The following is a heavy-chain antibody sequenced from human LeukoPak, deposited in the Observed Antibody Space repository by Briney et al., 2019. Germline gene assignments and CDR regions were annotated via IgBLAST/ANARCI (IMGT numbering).Heavy chain of an antibody. CDR3: ARMGRKGSGPRWFDP. V-gene: IGHV5-51*01. CDR1: GYSFTSYW. D-gene: IGHD6-19*01. CDR2: IYPGDSDT. J-gene: IGHJ5*02. Sequence: GESLKISCKGSGYSFTSYWIGWVRQMPGKGLEWMGIIYPGDSDTRYSPSFQGQVTISADKSISTAYPQWSSLKASDTAMYYCARMGRKGSGPRWFDPWGQGTLVTVSS.